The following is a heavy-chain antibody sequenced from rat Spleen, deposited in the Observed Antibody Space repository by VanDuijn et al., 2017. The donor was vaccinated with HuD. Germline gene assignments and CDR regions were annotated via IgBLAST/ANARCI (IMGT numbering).Heavy chain of an antibody. D-gene: IGHD1-6*01. V-gene: IGHV3-3*01. CDR1: GYSISSAYR. Sequence: EVQLQESGPGLVKPSQSLSLTCSVTGYSISSAYRWNWIRKFPGNKLEWMGYINSAGNTNYNPSIKSRISISRDTSKNQFFLQVNSLSTEDTATYYCARSEGTHYYLPFADWGQGTLVTVSS. CDR3: ARSEGTHYYLPFAD. CDR2: INSAGNT. J-gene: IGHJ3*01.